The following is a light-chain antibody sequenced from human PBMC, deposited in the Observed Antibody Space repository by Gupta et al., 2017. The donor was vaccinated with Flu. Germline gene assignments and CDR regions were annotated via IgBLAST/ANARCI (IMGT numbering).Light chain of an antibody. V-gene: IGKV1-17*01. J-gene: IGKJ1*01. CDR2: AAA. CDR3: LQYDGYPRT. CDR1: QDIRRN. Sequence: DIQMTQSPSSLSASVGDRVTITCRASQDIRRNLGWYQHKPGKAPKRLIYAAASLQSGVPSRLSGSGSGTQFTLSISSLQPEDFATYYCLQYDGYPRTFGQGTKVEIK.